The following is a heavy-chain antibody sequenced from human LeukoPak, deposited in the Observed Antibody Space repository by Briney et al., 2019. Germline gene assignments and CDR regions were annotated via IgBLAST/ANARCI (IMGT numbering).Heavy chain of an antibody. CDR3: ARDYSRGWYRGGYFDY. CDR1: GFTFSSYA. D-gene: IGHD6-19*01. V-gene: IGHV3-30-3*01. J-gene: IGHJ4*02. CDR2: ISYDGSNK. Sequence: GGSLRLSCAASGFTFSSYAMHWVRQAPGKGLEWVAVISYDGSNKYYADSVKGRFTISRDNSKNTLYLQMNSLRAEDTAVYYCARDYSRGWYRGGYFDYWGQGTLVTVSS.